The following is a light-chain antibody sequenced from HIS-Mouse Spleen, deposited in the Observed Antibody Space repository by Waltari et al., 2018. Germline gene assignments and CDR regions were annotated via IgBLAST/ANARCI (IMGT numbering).Light chain of an antibody. J-gene: IGLJ2*01. CDR2: EVS. V-gene: IGLV2-8*01. Sequence: QSALTQPPSASGSPGQSVTISCTGTSSDVGGYNYVPWYQQPPGKAPKLMIYEVSKRPSGVPDRFSGSKSGNTASLTVSGLQAEDEADYYCSSYAGSNNFVVFGGGTKLTVL. CDR1: SSDVGGYNY. CDR3: SSYAGSNNFVV.